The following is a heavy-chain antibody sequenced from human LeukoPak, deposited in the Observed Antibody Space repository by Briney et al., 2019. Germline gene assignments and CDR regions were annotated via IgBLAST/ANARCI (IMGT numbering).Heavy chain of an antibody. CDR2: ISSNRIYV. J-gene: IGHJ4*02. CDR3: ARDQVDRIWYFDY. Sequence: GSLRLSCAASGFTFSSYSMNWVRQAPGKGLEWVSSISSNRIYVFYADSMKGRFTISRDNAKNSLSLQMNSLRAEDTAVYYCARDQVDRIWYFDYWGQGTLVTVSS. CDR1: GFTFSSYS. D-gene: IGHD1-14*01. V-gene: IGHV3-21*01.